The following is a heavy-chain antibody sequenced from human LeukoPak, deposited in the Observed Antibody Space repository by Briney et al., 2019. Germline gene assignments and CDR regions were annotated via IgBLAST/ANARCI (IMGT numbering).Heavy chain of an antibody. CDR1: GITDSSSH. CDR2: IYSGGSR. D-gene: IGHD6-13*01. CDR3: ARLAAAGPFDY. V-gene: IGHV3-66*04. Sequence: GGSLRLSCAASGITDSSSHMSWVRQAPGKGLEWVSLIYSGGSRCYADSVKGRFTISRDISKNTLSLQMKSLRAEDTAVYYCARLAAAGPFDYWGQGTLVTVSS. J-gene: IGHJ4*02.